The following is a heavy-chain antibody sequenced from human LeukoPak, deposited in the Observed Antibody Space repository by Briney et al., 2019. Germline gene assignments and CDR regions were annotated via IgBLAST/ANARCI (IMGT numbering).Heavy chain of an antibody. CDR1: GFTFSSYS. D-gene: IGHD3-3*01. CDR2: ISSSSSTI. CDR3: ARDVPYDFWSGYWPPDY. J-gene: IGHJ4*02. Sequence: GGSLRLSCAASGFTFSSYSRNWVRQAPGKGLEWVSYISSSSSTIYYADSVKGRFTISRDNAKNSLYLQMNSLRAEDTAVYYCARDVPYDFWSGYWPPDYWGQGTLVTVSS. V-gene: IGHV3-48*01.